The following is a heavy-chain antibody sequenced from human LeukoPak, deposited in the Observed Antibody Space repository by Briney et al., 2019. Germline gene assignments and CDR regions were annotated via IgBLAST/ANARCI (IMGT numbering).Heavy chain of an antibody. D-gene: IGHD1-26*01. CDR3: AKGFRSYYSNNWFDP. CDR1: GYSFTSYW. J-gene: IGHJ5*02. Sequence: GESLKISCKGSGYSFTSYWIGWVRQMPGKGLEWMGIICPGDSDTRYSPSFQGQVTISADKSISTAYLQWSSLKASDTAMYYCAKGFRSYYSNNWFDPWGQGTLVTVSS. V-gene: IGHV5-51*01. CDR2: ICPGDSDT.